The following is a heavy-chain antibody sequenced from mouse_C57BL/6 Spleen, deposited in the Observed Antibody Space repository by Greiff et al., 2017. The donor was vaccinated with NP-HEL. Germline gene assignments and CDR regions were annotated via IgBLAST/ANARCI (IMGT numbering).Heavy chain of an antibody. J-gene: IGHJ1*03. D-gene: IGHD4-1*01. V-gene: IGHV1-64*01. CDR1: GYTFTSYW. CDR3: ARKREKLRYFDV. Sequence: VQLQQPGAELVKPGASVKLSCKASGYTFTSYWMHWVKQRPGQGLEWIGMIHPNSGSTNYNEKFKSKATLTVDKSSSTAYMQLSSLTSEDSAVYYCARKREKLRYFDVWGTGTTVTVSS. CDR2: IHPNSGST.